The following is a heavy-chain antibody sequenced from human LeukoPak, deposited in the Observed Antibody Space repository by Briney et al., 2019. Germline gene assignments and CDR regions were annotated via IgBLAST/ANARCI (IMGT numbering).Heavy chain of an antibody. V-gene: IGHV3-7*03. Sequence: GGSLRLSCEGSAFIFSGHWMNWVRQTPGKGLEWVASIKEDGSERQYVDSVKGRFSISRDNSKNTLYLQMNSLRADDTAIYYCAKDKNADSYYFDYWGQGTLVTVSS. CDR1: AFIFSGHW. J-gene: IGHJ4*02. CDR3: AKDKNADSYYFDY. D-gene: IGHD4-17*01. CDR2: IKEDGSER.